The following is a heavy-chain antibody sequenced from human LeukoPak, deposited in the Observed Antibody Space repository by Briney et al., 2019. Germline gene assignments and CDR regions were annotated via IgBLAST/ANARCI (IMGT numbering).Heavy chain of an antibody. D-gene: IGHD3-22*01. V-gene: IGHV3-74*01. CDR2: IFPDGTTT. CDR3: ARPFEHDSIDI. CDR1: GFIFSGSW. Sequence: GGSLRLSCAASGFIFSGSWMDWVRQVPGKGLEWGSRIFPDGTTTTYADSVKGRFTISRDNTKTPLYLQMNSLRAEDTAVYYCARPFEHDSIDIWGQGTLVTVSS. J-gene: IGHJ4*02.